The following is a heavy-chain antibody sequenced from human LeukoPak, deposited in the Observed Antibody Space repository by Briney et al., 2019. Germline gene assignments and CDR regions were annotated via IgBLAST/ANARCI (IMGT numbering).Heavy chain of an antibody. V-gene: IGHV5-10-1*01. CDR1: GYSFTSYW. J-gene: IGHJ4*02. D-gene: IGHD2-2*01. CDR2: IDPSDSYT. CDR3: ARRYCSSTSCYYFDY. Sequence: HGESLKISCKGSGYSFTSYWISWVRQMPGKGLEWMGRIDPSDSYTNYSPSFQGHVTISADKSISTAYLQWSSLKASDTAMYYCARRYCSSTSCYYFDYWGQGTLVTVSS.